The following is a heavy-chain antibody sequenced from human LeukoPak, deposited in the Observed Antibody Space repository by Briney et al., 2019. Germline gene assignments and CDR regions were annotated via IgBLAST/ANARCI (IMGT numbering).Heavy chain of an antibody. D-gene: IGHD5-12*01. CDR1: GYIFNGYY. J-gene: IGHJ4*02. CDR2: INPDSGGT. Sequence: AASVKVSCKASGYIFNGYYMHWVRQAPGQGLEWMGWINPDSGGTYYAQKFQGRVTMTRDTSISTAYMELSRLRSDDTAVYYCARAVGVATIPDYWGQGTLVTVSS. CDR3: ARAVGVATIPDY. V-gene: IGHV1-2*02.